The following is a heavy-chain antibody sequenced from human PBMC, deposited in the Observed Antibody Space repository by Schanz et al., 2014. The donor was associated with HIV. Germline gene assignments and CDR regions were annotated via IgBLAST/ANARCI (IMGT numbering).Heavy chain of an antibody. CDR1: GFTFSDYY. J-gene: IGHJ6*02. CDR2: ISSGGTVI. CDR3: ANSGYCTSGVCYTRGYDTDV. D-gene: IGHD2-8*01. V-gene: IGHV3-11*01. Sequence: QEQLVESGGGLVKAGGSLRLSCAGSGFTFSDYYMSWIRQAPGKGLEWVSKISSGGTVIHYADSVKGRFTFSRDNAENSLFLQMNSLRAEDTAVYYCANSGYCTSGVCYTRGYDTDVWGQGTTVTVSS.